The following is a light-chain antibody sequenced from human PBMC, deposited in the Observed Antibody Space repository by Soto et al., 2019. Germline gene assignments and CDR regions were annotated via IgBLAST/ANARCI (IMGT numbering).Light chain of an antibody. Sequence: ETVLTQSPATLSLSPGERATLSCRASQSLSKSLVWYQQKPGQAPRLLIDGASNRATGIPARFSGSGSGTDFTLTISCLEPEDFAVYFCQQRSSLPHTFGGGTKVDI. CDR2: GAS. V-gene: IGKV3-11*01. J-gene: IGKJ4*02. CDR1: QSLSKS. CDR3: QQRSSLPHT.